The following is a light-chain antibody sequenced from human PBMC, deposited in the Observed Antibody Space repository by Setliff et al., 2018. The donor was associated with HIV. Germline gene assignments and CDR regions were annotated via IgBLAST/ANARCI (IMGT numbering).Light chain of an antibody. CDR1: QSVLYSSNNKNY. Sequence: DIVMTQSPDSLAVSLSERATISCKSSQSVLYSSNNKNYLAWYQQKPGQPPKLLIYWASTRASGVPDRFSGSGSGTDFTLTISRLQAEDVAVYYCQQHYSSPETFEQGTKVDIK. V-gene: IGKV4-1*01. CDR2: WAS. J-gene: IGKJ1*01. CDR3: QQHYSSPET.